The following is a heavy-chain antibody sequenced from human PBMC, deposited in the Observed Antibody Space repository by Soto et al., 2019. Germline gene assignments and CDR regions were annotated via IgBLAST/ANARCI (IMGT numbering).Heavy chain of an antibody. Sequence: ASVKVSCKVSGGAFTNYSLNWVRHAPGQGLEWLGGIIPLHNTSNYSLKLLGRGSVTADISSNTAYMHLSGLTSDDTATYYCAIWSNWNPLYYRGMDVWGQGTTVTVSS. CDR1: GGAFTNYS. J-gene: IGHJ6*02. V-gene: IGHV1-69*08. CDR2: IIPLHNTS. D-gene: IGHD1-20*01. CDR3: AIWSNWNPLYYRGMDV.